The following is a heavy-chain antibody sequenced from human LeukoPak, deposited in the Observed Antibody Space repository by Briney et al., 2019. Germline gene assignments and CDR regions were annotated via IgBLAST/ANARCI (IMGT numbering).Heavy chain of an antibody. V-gene: IGHV3-7*01. Sequence: GGSLRLSCAASGFTFSSYIMSWVRQAPGKGLEWVANIKQDGSEKYYVDSVKGRSTISRDNAKNSLYLQMNSLRAEDTAVYYCARALNSDYWGQGTLVTVSS. J-gene: IGHJ4*02. CDR3: ARALNSDY. CDR1: GFTFSSYI. CDR2: IKQDGSEK.